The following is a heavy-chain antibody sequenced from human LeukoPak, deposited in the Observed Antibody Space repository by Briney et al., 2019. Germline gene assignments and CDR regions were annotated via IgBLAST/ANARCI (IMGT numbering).Heavy chain of an antibody. Sequence: GGSLRLSCAASGFTFDDYAMHWVRQAPGKGLEWVSGISWNSGSIGYADSVKGRFTISRDNAKNSLYLQMNSLTAEDTALYYCATTYYYDSSRAFDIWGQGTMVTVSS. CDR3: ATTYYYDSSRAFDI. D-gene: IGHD3-22*01. J-gene: IGHJ3*02. V-gene: IGHV3-9*01. CDR2: ISWNSGSI. CDR1: GFTFDDYA.